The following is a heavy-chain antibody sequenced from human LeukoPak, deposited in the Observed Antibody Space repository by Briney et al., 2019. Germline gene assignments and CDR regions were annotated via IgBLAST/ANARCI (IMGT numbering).Heavy chain of an antibody. V-gene: IGHV4-59*12. CDR3: ARVGSPGAFDI. CDR2: IYNSGST. Sequence: SETLSLTCTVSGGSISSYYWNWIRQPPGKGLEWIGYIYNSGSTNYNPSLKSRVTMSVDTSKNQFSLKLSSVTAADTAVYYCARVGSPGAFDIWGQGTMVTVSS. CDR1: GGSISSYY. D-gene: IGHD3-10*01. J-gene: IGHJ3*02.